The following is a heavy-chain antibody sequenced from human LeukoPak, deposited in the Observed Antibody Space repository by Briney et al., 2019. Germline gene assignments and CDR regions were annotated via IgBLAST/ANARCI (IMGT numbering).Heavy chain of an antibody. Sequence: SETLSLTCAVYGGSFSGYYWSWIRQPPGKGLEWIGEINHSGSTNYNPSLKSRVTISEDTSKNQFSLKLSSVTAADTAVYYCARASSGCDYWGQGTLVTVSS. CDR1: GGSFSGYY. CDR3: ARASSGCDY. D-gene: IGHD6-19*01. CDR2: INHSGST. V-gene: IGHV4-34*01. J-gene: IGHJ4*02.